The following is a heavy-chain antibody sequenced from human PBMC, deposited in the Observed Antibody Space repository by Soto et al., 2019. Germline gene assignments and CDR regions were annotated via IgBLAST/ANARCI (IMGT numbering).Heavy chain of an antibody. V-gene: IGHV1-46*03. Sequence: ASVKISCKASGCSVTMYYMHFAGQAPGKGLEWMGIINPSGGSTSYAQKFQGRVTMTRDTSTSTVYMELSSLRSEDTAVYYCARGRTPFTIFGVVIVKHDAFDIWGEPTVVTVSS. CDR1: GCSVTMYY. CDR3: ARGRTPFTIFGVVIVKHDAFDI. D-gene: IGHD3-3*01. CDR2: INPSGGST. J-gene: IGHJ3*02.